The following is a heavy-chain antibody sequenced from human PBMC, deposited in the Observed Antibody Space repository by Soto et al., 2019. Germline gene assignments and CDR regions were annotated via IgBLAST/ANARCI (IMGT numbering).Heavy chain of an antibody. CDR3: AREEERYSGSYYPTLHGVY. V-gene: IGHV1-18*01. CDR1: GYTFTSYG. D-gene: IGHD1-26*01. CDR2: ISAYNGNT. Sequence: QVQLVQSGAEVKKPGASVKVSCKASGYTFTSYGISWVRQAPGQGLDWMGWISAYNGNTNYAQKLQGRVTMTTDTSTSTSYMELRSLRSDDPAVYYCAREEERYSGSYYPTLHGVYWGQGTLVTVSS. J-gene: IGHJ4*02.